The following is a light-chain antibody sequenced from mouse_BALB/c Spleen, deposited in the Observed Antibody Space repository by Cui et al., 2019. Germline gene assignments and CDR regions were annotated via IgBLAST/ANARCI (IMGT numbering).Light chain of an antibody. CDR1: QSLLNSGNQKNY. CDR3: QNDHSYPPT. J-gene: IGKJ5*01. Sequence: DIVMTQSPSSLSVSAGEKVTMSCKSSQSLLNSGNQKNYLAWYQQKPGQPPKLLIYGASTRESGVPDRFTGSGSGTDFTLTISSVQAEDLAVYYCQNDHSYPPTFGADQAGAET. CDR2: GAS. V-gene: IGKV8-28*01.